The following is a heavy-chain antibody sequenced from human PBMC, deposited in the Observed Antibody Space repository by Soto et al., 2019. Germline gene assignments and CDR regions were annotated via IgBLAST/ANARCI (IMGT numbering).Heavy chain of an antibody. CDR1: GASITSYY. CDR3: ARGPYCGGDCYFDY. V-gene: IGHV4-4*07. D-gene: IGHD2-21*02. CDR2: IYSSGTT. Sequence: PSETLSLTCTVSGASITSYYWIWIRQPAGQGMEWIGRIYSSGTTNYNPSLNSRVTMSVDTSKNQFSLKLSSVTAADTAVYYCARGPYCGGDCYFDYWGLGTLVTVSS. J-gene: IGHJ4*02.